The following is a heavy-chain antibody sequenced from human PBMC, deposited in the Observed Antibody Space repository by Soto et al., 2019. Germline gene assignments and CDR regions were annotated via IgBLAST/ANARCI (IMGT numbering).Heavy chain of an antibody. CDR2: ISASGDRT. D-gene: IGHD4-4*01. V-gene: IGHV3-23*01. CDR1: GFTFTSYA. Sequence: EVQLLESGGGLAQPGGSLRLSCAASGFTFTSYAMSWVRQAPGKGLEWVSGISASGDRTYYADSVKGRFTISRDNSKNTLYLQMNSLRAEDTAVLYCALRQSVTQKYYFDYWGQGTLVNVSS. CDR3: ALRQSVTQKYYFDY. J-gene: IGHJ4*02.